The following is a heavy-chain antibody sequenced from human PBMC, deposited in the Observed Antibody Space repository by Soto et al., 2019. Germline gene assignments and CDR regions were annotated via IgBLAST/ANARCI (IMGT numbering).Heavy chain of an antibody. J-gene: IGHJ4*02. CDR3: ARDLEMATIEGFDY. V-gene: IGHV3-21*01. Sequence: PGGSLRLSCAASGFTFSSYSMNWVRQAPGKGLEWVSSIITTGTCTYYADSVKGRFTISRDNTKKSLYLQMNSLRVEDMALYYCARDLEMATIEGFDYWGQGTLVTVSS. CDR1: GFTFSSYS. D-gene: IGHD5-12*01. CDR2: IITTGTCT.